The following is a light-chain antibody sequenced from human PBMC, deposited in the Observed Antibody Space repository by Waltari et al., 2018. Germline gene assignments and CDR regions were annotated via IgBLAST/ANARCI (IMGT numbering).Light chain of an antibody. CDR2: GTS. J-gene: IGKJ2*01. V-gene: IGKV1-12*01. CDR1: QSLGTF. Sequence: DIQVTQSPSSVSASVGDRVIISYRASQSLGTFLAWYHQRPGKAPKLLLYGTSTLQTGVPSRFSGSASGTQFTLTVSSLQPEDFGTYFCQQASSFPYTFGQGTRLEMK. CDR3: QQASSFPYT.